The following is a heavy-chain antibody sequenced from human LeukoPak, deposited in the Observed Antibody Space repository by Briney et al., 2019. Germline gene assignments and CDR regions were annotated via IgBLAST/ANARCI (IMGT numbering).Heavy chain of an antibody. CDR3: AKVLRARITIFGVVNAFDI. Sequence: GGPLRLSCAASGFTFSSYAMSWVRQAPGKGLEWVSAISGSGGSTYYADSVKGRFTISRDNSKNTLYLQMNSLRAEDTAVYYCAKVLRARITIFGVVNAFDIWGQGTMVTVSS. CDR1: GFTFSSYA. V-gene: IGHV3-23*01. J-gene: IGHJ3*02. CDR2: ISGSGGST. D-gene: IGHD3-3*01.